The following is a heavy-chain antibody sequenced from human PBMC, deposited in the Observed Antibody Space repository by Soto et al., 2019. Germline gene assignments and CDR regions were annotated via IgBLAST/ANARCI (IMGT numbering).Heavy chain of an antibody. J-gene: IGHJ5*02. V-gene: IGHV4-59*08. D-gene: IGHD1-7*01. Sequence: SETLSLTCTVSGGSISSYYWSWIRQPPGQGLEWIGYIYYSGSTNYNPSLKSRVTISVDTSKNQFSLKLSSVTAADTAVYYCANRVGNYNWTYYWLDPWVQEPRVTVSS. CDR3: ANRVGNYNWTYYWLDP. CDR2: IYYSGST. CDR1: GGSISSYY.